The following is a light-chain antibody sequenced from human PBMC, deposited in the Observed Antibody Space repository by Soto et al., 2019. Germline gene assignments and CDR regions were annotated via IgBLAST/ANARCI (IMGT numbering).Light chain of an antibody. CDR2: GAS. CDR3: QQYDNSPLT. CDR1: QSVSSSY. V-gene: IGKV3-20*01. J-gene: IGKJ4*01. Sequence: DSVLTQSPGTQSLSPGERDALSCRASQSVSSSYLAWYQQKPGQAPRLLIYGASNRATGIADRFSGSGSGTDFTLTISRLEPEDFAVYYCQQYDNSPLTFGGGTKVDI.